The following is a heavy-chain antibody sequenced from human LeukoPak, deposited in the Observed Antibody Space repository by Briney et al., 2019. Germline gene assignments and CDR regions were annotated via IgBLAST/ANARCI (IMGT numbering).Heavy chain of an antibody. Sequence: PGGSLRLSCAASGFTFSSYSMNGVRQAPGRGLEWVSYISSSSSTIYYADSVKGRFTISRDNAKNSLYLQMNSLRDEDTAVYYCARGSEYSSGWLSDYWGQGTLVTVSS. CDR2: ISSSSSTI. D-gene: IGHD6-19*01. CDR1: GFTFSSYS. V-gene: IGHV3-48*02. CDR3: ARGSEYSSGWLSDY. J-gene: IGHJ4*02.